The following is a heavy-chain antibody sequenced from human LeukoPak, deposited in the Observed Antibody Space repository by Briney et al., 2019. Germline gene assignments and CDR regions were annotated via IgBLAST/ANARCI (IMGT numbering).Heavy chain of an antibody. CDR1: GGSISSSSYY. CDR3: ARAGQGVAGY. CDR2: IYYSGST. Sequence: SETLSLTCTVSGGSISSSSYYWGWIRQPRGKGLEWIGSIYYSGSTYYNPSLKSRVTISVDTSKNQFSLKLSSVTAADTAVYYCARAGQGVAGYWGQGTLVTVSS. D-gene: IGHD6-19*01. V-gene: IGHV4-39*07. J-gene: IGHJ4*02.